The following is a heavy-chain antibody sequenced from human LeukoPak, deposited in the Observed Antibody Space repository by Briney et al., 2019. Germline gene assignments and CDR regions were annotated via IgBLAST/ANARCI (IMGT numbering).Heavy chain of an antibody. CDR2: IVPVFGTR. CDR1: KDTFDNFA. Sequence: ASVKVSCKASKDTFDNFAITWVRQAPGQGPEWMGGIVPVFGTRDYAQNFQGRVTITADESTSTAYMELSSLRSEDTAVYYCARGPNYYGPVYYYYMDVWGKGTTVTISS. V-gene: IGHV1-69*13. J-gene: IGHJ6*03. CDR3: ARGPNYYGPVYYYYMDV. D-gene: IGHD3-10*01.